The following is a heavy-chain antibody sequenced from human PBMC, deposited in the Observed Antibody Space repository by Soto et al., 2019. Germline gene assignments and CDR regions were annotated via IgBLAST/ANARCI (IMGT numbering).Heavy chain of an antibody. V-gene: IGHV5-51*01. J-gene: IGHJ5*02. CDR1: GYIFRTSW. CDR2: IYPDDSDT. Sequence: GESLKISCKGSGYIFRTSWIGWVRQMPGKGLEWMGMIYPDDSDTKYSPSFQGQVTFSADKSINTAYLQWSSLKASDTAIYYCARLEWLSLAAWFDPWGQGTLVTVSS. CDR3: ARLEWLSLAAWFDP. D-gene: IGHD3-3*01.